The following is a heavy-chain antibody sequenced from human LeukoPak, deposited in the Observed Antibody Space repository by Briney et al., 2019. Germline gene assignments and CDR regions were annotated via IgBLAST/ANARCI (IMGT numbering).Heavy chain of an antibody. D-gene: IGHD4-17*01. CDR1: GYTFTGYY. CDR2: INPNSGGT. V-gene: IGHV1-2*02. J-gene: IGHJ4*02. Sequence: ASVKVSCKASGYTFTGYYMHWVRQAPGQGLEWMGWINPNSGGTNYAQKLQGRVTMTRDTSISTAYMELSRLRSDDTAVYYCARDLPRGDYGDYWGQGTLVTVSS. CDR3: ARDLPRGDYGDY.